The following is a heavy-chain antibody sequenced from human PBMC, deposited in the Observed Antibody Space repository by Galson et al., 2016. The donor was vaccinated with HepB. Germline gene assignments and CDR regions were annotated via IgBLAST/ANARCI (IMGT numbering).Heavy chain of an antibody. CDR1: GFSFSNYG. CDR3: AKDVGLYGFLDY. Sequence: SLRLSCAASGFSFSNYGMHWVRQAPGKGLEWVTFIAYDGNNKYYAESVKGRFAISRDKPKNTVYLQMNSLRAEDTAVYYCAKDVGLYGFLDYWGQGTVVTVSS. V-gene: IGHV3-30*18. D-gene: IGHD3-10*01. CDR2: IAYDGNNK. J-gene: IGHJ4*02.